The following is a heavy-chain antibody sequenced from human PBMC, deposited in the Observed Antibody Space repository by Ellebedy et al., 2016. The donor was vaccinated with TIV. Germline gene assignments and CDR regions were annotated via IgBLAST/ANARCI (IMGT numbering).Heavy chain of an antibody. CDR2: ISSSSSTI. J-gene: IGHJ4*02. CDR3: ARGHDDIVVVELLWYFDY. CDR1: GFTFSSYS. D-gene: IGHD2-15*01. Sequence: PGGSLRLSCAASGFTFSSYSMNWVRQAPGKGLEWVSYISSSSSTIYYADSVKGRFTISRDNAKNSLYLQMNSLRDEDTAVYYCARGHDDIVVVELLWYFDYWGQGTLVTVSS. V-gene: IGHV3-48*02.